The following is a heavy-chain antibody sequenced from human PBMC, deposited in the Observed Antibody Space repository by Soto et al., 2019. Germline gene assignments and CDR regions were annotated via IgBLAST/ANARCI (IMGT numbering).Heavy chain of an antibody. J-gene: IGHJ4*02. V-gene: IGHV4-61*01. D-gene: IGHD3-3*01. CDR3: ARVPSDFWSGYYSDY. Sequence: SETLSLTCTVSGGSVSSGSYYWSWIRQPPGKGLEWIGYIYYSGGTNYNPSLKSRVTISVDTSKNQFSLKLNSVTAADTAVYYCARVPSDFWSGYYSDYWGQGTLVTVSS. CDR1: GGSVSSGSYY. CDR2: IYYSGGT.